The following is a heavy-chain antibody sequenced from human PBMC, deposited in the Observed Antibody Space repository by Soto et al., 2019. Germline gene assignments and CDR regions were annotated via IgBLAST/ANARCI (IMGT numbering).Heavy chain of an antibody. CDR2: ISINGGST. J-gene: IGHJ5*02. Sequence: PGGSLRLSCGASGFTFSSYWMHWVRQAPGKGLVWVSRISINGGSTSYADSVKGRFTISRDNAKNTLYLQMNSLRAEGTAVYYCAKNLGSLDPWGQGALVTVSS. D-gene: IGHD3-10*01. CDR3: AKNLGSLDP. V-gene: IGHV3-74*01. CDR1: GFTFSSYW.